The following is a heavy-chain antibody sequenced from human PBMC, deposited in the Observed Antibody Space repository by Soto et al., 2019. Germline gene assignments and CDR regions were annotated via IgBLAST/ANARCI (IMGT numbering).Heavy chain of an antibody. Sequence: QVQLVQSGAEVKKPGASVKVSCKASGYTFTSYGISWVRQAPGQGLEWMGWISAYNGNTNYAQKLQGRVTMTTDTSTSTAYMELRSLSSDDTAVYYCARDETIFGVVILYYYYGMDVWGQGTTVTVSS. V-gene: IGHV1-18*01. J-gene: IGHJ6*02. CDR3: ARDETIFGVVILYYYYGMDV. CDR2: ISAYNGNT. D-gene: IGHD3-3*01. CDR1: GYTFTSYG.